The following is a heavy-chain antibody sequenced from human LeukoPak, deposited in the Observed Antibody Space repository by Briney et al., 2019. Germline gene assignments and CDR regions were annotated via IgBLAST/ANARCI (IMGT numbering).Heavy chain of an antibody. CDR3: ARDNAYMFDF. Sequence: PGKSLRLSCEASGLSLTTHGMHWVRQAPGKGLEWVAVIWYDGANKYYAHSVKGRFTVARDNAKNTLYLEMNRLRVEDTAVYYCARDNAYMFDFWGQGTQVTVSS. D-gene: IGHD4-11*01. J-gene: IGHJ4*02. CDR1: GLSLTTHG. V-gene: IGHV3-33*01. CDR2: IWYDGANK.